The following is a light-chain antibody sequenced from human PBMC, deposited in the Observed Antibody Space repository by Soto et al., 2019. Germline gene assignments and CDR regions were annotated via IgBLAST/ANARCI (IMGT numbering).Light chain of an antibody. V-gene: IGKV3-20*01. CDR3: QQYGRSLLT. Sequence: EIVLTQSPGTLSVSPGERATLSCRPSQPLLTNYLAWYQQRPGQAARLLIYGASSRATGIPDRFSGRGSGTACTLIISRLETEDFAVYYCQQYGRSLLTFGGGTKVDNK. CDR2: GAS. CDR1: QPLLTNY. J-gene: IGKJ4*01.